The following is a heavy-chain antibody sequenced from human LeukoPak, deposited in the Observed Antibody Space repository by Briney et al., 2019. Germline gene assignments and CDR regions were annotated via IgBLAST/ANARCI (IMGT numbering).Heavy chain of an antibody. V-gene: IGHV4-39*01. CDR2: IRYSGST. Sequence: SETLSLTCTVSGGSISSSIYYWGWIRQPPGKGLEWIGSIRYSGSTLYNPSLRSRVTMSIDTSKNQFSLKLTFVTAADTAVYYCAGRRSGIAVAGTRRDYWGQGSLVTVSP. CDR3: AGRRSGIAVAGTRRDY. D-gene: IGHD6-19*01. CDR1: GGSISSSIYY. J-gene: IGHJ4*02.